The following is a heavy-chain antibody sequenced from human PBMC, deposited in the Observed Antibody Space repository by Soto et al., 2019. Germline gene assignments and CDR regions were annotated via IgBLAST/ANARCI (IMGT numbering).Heavy chain of an antibody. CDR1: GXSDIGSY. CDR3: ASGVGGSGLNWFDP. J-gene: IGHJ5*02. D-gene: IGHD6-19*01. Sequence: VTLSLPCTFSGXSDIGSYCTWIRQSPEMGIEWIGYIRYSGSADYNPSLNSRLTLSVYMSKIQFSMKLARLTAADTAVHYCASGVGGSGLNWFDPWGKGKRVTVSS. V-gene: IGHV4-59*02. CDR2: IRYSGSA.